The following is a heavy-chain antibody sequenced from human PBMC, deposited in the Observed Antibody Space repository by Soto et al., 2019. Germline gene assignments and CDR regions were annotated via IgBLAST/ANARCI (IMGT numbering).Heavy chain of an antibody. D-gene: IGHD1-1*01. CDR2: MYYTGNT. J-gene: IGHJ4*02. Sequence: SETLSLTCAVSGGSISSGGYSWSWIRQPPGKGLEWIGYMYYTGNTYYNPSLKSRPTISIDTSENQFSLKLTSVTAADTAVYFCASGHDAYKVRYWGQGTLVTVS. CDR1: GGSISSGGYS. V-gene: IGHV4-31*11. CDR3: ASGHDAYKVRY.